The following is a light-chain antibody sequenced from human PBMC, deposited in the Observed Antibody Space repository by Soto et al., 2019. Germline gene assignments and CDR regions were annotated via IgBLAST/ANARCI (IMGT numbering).Light chain of an antibody. J-gene: IGKJ3*01. Sequence: EIVLTQSPGTLSLSPGERATLSCRASQSVYSNYLAWYQRKPGQAPRLLIYAAFRRATGIPDRFSGSGSGTDFTLTISRLEPEDSAVYYCQQYGRSPSVLFTFGPRTKVEIK. CDR1: QSVYSNY. V-gene: IGKV3-20*01. CDR3: QQYGRSPSVLFT. CDR2: AAF.